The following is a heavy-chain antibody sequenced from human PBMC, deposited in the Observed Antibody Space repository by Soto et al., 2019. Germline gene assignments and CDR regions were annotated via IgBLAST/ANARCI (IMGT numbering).Heavy chain of an antibody. J-gene: IGHJ4*02. CDR1: GFTFSSYA. V-gene: IGHV3-23*01. CDR3: ARAFNGWSLLDY. D-gene: IGHD6-19*01. Sequence: GGSLRLSCAASGFTFSSYAMSWVRQAPGKGLEWVSAISGSGGSKYYADSVKGRFTISRDNSKNTLYLQMNSLRAEDTAVYYCARAFNGWSLLDYWGQGTLVTVSS. CDR2: ISGSGGSK.